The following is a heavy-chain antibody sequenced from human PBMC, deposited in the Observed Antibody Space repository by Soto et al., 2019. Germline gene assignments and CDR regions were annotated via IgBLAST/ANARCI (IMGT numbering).Heavy chain of an antibody. V-gene: IGHV3-33*01. J-gene: IGHJ4*02. D-gene: IGHD6-6*01. CDR3: ARDARTSYTFDY. CDR1: GFTFSSYG. Sequence: GGSLRLSCAASGFTFSSYGMHWVRQAPGKGLEWVAVIWYDGTNKYYADSVKGRFTISRDNSKNTLYLQMNSLRAEDTAVYYCARDARTSYTFDYWGQGTLVTVSS. CDR2: IWYDGTNK.